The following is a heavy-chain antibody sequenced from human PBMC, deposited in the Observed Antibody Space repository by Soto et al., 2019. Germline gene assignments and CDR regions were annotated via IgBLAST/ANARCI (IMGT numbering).Heavy chain of an antibody. D-gene: IGHD5-12*01. V-gene: IGHV3-30-3*01. CDR2: ISYDGSNK. J-gene: IGHJ3*02. CDR3: ARVGLGYEAFDI. CDR1: GFTFSSYA. Sequence: GGSLRLSCAASGFTFSSYAMHWVRQAPGKGLEWVAVISYDGSNKYYADSVKGRFTISRDNSKNTLYLQMNSLRAEDTAVYYCARVGLGYEAFDIWGQGTMVTVSS.